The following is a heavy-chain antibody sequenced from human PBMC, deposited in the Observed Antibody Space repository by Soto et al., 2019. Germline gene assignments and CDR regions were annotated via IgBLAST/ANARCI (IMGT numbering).Heavy chain of an antibody. CDR3: ARTRDYYGSGSSAWDY. V-gene: IGHV1-69*01. CDR1: GGTFSSFA. Sequence: QVQLVQSGAEVKKPGSSVKVSCKASGGTFSSFAISWVRQAPGQGLEWMGGIIPIFGTANYAQKFQGRVTITADESTSTAYMELSSLRSEDTAVYYCARTRDYYGSGSSAWDYWGQGTLVTVSS. D-gene: IGHD3-10*01. J-gene: IGHJ4*02. CDR2: IIPIFGTA.